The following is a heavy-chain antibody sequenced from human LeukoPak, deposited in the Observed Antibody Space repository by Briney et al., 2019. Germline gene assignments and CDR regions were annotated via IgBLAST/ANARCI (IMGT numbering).Heavy chain of an antibody. J-gene: IGHJ3*02. CDR1: GYTFITYW. CDR3: ARRVVRGVSPGGGDAFDI. D-gene: IGHD3-10*01. CDR2: IYPGNSDT. V-gene: IGHV5-51*01. Sequence: GESLKISCKGSGYTFITYWIGWVRQMPGKGLEWMGIIYPGNSDTRYSPSFQGQVTISADKSISTSYLQWSSLKASDTAMYYCARRVVRGVSPGGGDAFDIWGQGTMVTVSS.